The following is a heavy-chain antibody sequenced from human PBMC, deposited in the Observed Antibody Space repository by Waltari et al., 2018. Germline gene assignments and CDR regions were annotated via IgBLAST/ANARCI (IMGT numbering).Heavy chain of an antibody. J-gene: IGHJ4*02. CDR3: ARSARGPGVPHFDY. Sequence: QVQLQESGPGLVKPSQTLSLTCTVSGGSISSGSYYWSWIRQPAGKGLEWIGRIYTSGSTNYNPSLKSRVTISVDTSKNQFSLKLSSVTATDTAVYYCARSARGPGVPHFDYWGQGTLVTVSS. CDR1: GGSISSGSYY. D-gene: IGHD3-3*01. V-gene: IGHV4-61*02. CDR2: IYTSGST.